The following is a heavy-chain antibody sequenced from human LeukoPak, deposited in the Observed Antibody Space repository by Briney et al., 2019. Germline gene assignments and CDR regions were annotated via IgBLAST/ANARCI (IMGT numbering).Heavy chain of an antibody. Sequence: SETLSLTCTVSGGSISSGDYYWSWIRQPAGKGLEWIGRIYTSGSTNYNPSLKSRVTMSVDTSKNQFSLKLSSVTAADTAVYYCARDGLYDSSGYYFDAFDIWGQGTMVTVSS. CDR2: IYTSGST. V-gene: IGHV4-61*02. CDR3: ARDGLYDSSGYYFDAFDI. D-gene: IGHD3-22*01. J-gene: IGHJ3*02. CDR1: GGSISSGDYY.